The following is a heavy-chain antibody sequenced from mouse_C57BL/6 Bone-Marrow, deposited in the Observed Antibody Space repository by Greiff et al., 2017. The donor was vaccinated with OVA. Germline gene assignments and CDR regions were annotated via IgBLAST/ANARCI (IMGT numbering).Heavy chain of an antibody. D-gene: IGHD2-5*01. CDR1: GYTFTDYY. CDR2: INPNNGGT. Sequence: EVQLQQSEPELVKPGASVKISCKASGYTFTDYYMNWVKQSHGKSLEWIGDINPNNGGTSYNQKFKGKATLTVDKSSSTAYMELRSLTSEDSAVYYCARGGYSNYFDYWGQGTTLTVSS. J-gene: IGHJ2*01. CDR3: ARGGYSNYFDY. V-gene: IGHV1-26*01.